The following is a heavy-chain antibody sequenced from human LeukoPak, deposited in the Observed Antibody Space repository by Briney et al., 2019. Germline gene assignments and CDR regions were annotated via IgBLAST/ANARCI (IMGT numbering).Heavy chain of an antibody. Sequence: PGGSLRLSCAASGFTFSSYAMSWVRQAPGKGLEWVSAISGSGGSTYYADSVKGRFTISRDNSKNTLYLQMNSLRAEDTAVYYCAKDEYYYDSSGYYDYWSQGTLVTVSS. CDR2: ISGSGGST. CDR3: AKDEYYYDSSGYYDY. V-gene: IGHV3-23*01. CDR1: GFTFSSYA. J-gene: IGHJ4*02. D-gene: IGHD3-22*01.